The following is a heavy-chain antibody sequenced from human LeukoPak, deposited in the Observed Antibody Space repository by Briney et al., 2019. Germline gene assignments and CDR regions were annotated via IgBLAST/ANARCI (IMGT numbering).Heavy chain of an antibody. D-gene: IGHD3-10*01. V-gene: IGHV4-34*01. CDR1: GESFSGYY. CDR3: ARSRTMVRGVIITRKDYYYYYGMDV. J-gene: IGHJ6*04. CDR2: INHSGST. Sequence: PSETLSLTCAVYGESFSGYYCSWIRQPPGKGLEWNGEINHSGSTNYNPSLKSRVTISVDTSKNQFSLKLSSVTAADTAVYYCARSRTMVRGVIITRKDYYYYYGMDVWGKGTTVTVSS.